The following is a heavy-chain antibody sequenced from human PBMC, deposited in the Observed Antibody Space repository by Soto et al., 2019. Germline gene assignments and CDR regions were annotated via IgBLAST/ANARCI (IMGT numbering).Heavy chain of an antibody. D-gene: IGHD3-22*01. CDR2: ISYNGNNK. J-gene: IGHJ4*02. CDR1: GFTFSYYA. Sequence: GGSLRLSCAASGFTFSYYAMHWVRQAPGKGLEWVAVISYNGNNKYYADSVKDRFTVSRDNSENTLYLQMNSLRAEDTAVYFCARGRYYDTSDYYSYFWGQGALVTGSS. CDR3: ARGRYYDTSDYYSYF. V-gene: IGHV3-30-3*01.